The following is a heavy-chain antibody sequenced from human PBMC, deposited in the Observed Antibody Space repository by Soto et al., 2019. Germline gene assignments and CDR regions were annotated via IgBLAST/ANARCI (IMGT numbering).Heavy chain of an antibody. D-gene: IGHD2-2*01. J-gene: IGHJ4*02. CDR2: IYYSGST. CDR1: GGSISSGGYY. V-gene: IGHV4-31*03. Sequence: QVQLQESGPGLVKPSQTLSLTCTVSGGSISSGGYYWSWIRQHPGKGLEWIGYIYYSGSTYYNPSLKSRVTISVDTSKNQFSLKLSSVTAADTAVYYCARGRSSTSAHFPFDYWGQGTLVTVSS. CDR3: ARGRSSTSAHFPFDY.